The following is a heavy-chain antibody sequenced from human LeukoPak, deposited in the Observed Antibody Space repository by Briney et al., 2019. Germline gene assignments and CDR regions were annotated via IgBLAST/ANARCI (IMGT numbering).Heavy chain of an antibody. J-gene: IGHJ4*02. CDR2: ISSSSSYI. CDR3: AKMPTPIYYDSSGSGDYFDY. V-gene: IGHV3-21*04. D-gene: IGHD3-22*01. Sequence: GGSLRLSCAASGFTFSSYRMNWVRQAPGKGLEWVSSISSSSSYIYYADSVKGRFTISRDNAKNSLYLQMNSLRAEDTALYYCAKMPTPIYYDSSGSGDYFDYWGQGTLVTVSS. CDR1: GFTFSSYR.